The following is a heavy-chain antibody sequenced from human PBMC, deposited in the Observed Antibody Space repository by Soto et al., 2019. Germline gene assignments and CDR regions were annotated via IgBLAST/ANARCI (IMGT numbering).Heavy chain of an antibody. CDR2: ISSSGDYT. CDR1: GFTFRDHN. V-gene: IGHV3-11*06. J-gene: IGHJ6*02. Sequence: QVQLVESGGGLVEPGGALRLSCGASGFTFRDHNMNWIRQAPGKGLEWVSHISSSGDYTNYADSVKGRFTISRDNAKESLTLHMSALGAEDTAVYNWAREVGYDSGGSSYRFGRDLCGQGTTVTVCS. CDR3: AREVGYDSGGSSYRFGRDL. D-gene: IGHD2-15*01.